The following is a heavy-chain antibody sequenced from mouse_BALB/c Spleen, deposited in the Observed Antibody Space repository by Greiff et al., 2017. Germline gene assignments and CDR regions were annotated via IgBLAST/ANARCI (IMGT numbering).Heavy chain of an antibody. Sequence: QVQLQQSGAELVKPGASVKLSCKASGYTFTSYYMYWVKQRPGQGLEWIGEINPSNGGTNFNEKFKSKATLTVDKSSSTAYMQLSSLTSEDSAVYYCTRSLRYYFDYWGQGTTRTVSS. CDR3: TRSLRYYFDY. J-gene: IGHJ2*01. CDR1: GYTFTSYY. CDR2: INPSNGGT. V-gene: IGHV1S81*02. D-gene: IGHD1-1*01.